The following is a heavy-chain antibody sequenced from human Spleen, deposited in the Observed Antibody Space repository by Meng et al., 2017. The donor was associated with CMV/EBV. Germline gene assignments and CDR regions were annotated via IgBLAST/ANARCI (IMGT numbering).Heavy chain of an antibody. J-gene: IGHJ5*02. CDR3: ASGNYDWFDP. D-gene: IGHD1-26*01. CDR1: GYTFTDYY. V-gene: IGHV1-69-2*01. CDR2: IDPEDGKT. Sequence: KISCQVSGYTFTDYYMHWVQQAPGKGLEWMGLIDPEDGKTVYAERFQGRVTITADTSTDTAYMELSSLRSEDTATYYCASGNYDWFDPWGQGTLVTVSS.